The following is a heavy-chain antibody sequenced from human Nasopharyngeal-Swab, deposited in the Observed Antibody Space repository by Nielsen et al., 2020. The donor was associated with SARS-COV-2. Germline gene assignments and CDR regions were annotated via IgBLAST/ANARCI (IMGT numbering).Heavy chain of an antibody. CDR2: ISSSSSTI. CDR3: ARDRPRWELLYYYGLDV. CDR1: GFTFSSYS. D-gene: IGHD1-26*01. V-gene: IGHV3-48*02. J-gene: IGHJ6*02. Sequence: GESLKISCAASGFTFSSYSMNWVRQAPGKGLEWVSYISSSSSTIYYADSVKGRFTISRDNAKNSLYLQMNSLRDEDTAVYYCARDRPRWELLYYYGLDVWGQGTTVTVSS.